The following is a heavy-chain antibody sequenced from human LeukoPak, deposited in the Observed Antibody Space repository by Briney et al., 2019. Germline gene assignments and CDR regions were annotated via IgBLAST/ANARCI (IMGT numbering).Heavy chain of an antibody. CDR2: ISGSGGST. CDR1: GFTFSSYA. CDR3: AKGYKVTTYDVDVFEI. D-gene: IGHD4-17*01. Sequence: GGSLRLSCAASGFTFSSYAMSWVRQAPGKGLEWVSTISGSGGSTYYADSVKGRFTISRDNSKNTLYLQMNSLRAEDTAVYYCAKGYKVTTYDVDVFEIWGQGTMVTVSS. V-gene: IGHV3-23*01. J-gene: IGHJ3*02.